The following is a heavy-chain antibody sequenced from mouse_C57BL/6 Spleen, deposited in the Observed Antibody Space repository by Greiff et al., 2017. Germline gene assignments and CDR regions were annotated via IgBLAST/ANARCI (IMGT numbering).Heavy chain of an antibody. J-gene: IGHJ2*01. CDR1: GYTFTDYY. CDR2: IGPGSGST. Sequence: QVQLQQSGAELVKPGASVKISCTASGYTFTDYYINWVQQRPGQGLEWIGKIGPGSGSTYYNGKFKGRATLSADKSSSTAYMQLSSLTSEDSAVYFCARGGGYYDNYVHDYWGQGTTLTVAS. V-gene: IGHV1-77*01. CDR3: ARGGGYYDNYVHDY. D-gene: IGHD2-1*01.